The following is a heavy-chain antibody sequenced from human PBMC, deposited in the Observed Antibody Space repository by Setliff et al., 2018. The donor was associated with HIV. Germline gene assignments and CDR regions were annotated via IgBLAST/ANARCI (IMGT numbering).Heavy chain of an antibody. CDR1: GGSINSTSYY. Sequence: SETLSLTCTVPGGSINSTSYYWGWIRQPPGHGLEWIGEINHSGSTNYNPPLKSRVTISLDTSKNQFSLKLSSVTAADTAVYYCAKLTPFDYWGQGTLVTVSS. V-gene: IGHV4-39*07. CDR3: AKLTPFDY. J-gene: IGHJ4*02. D-gene: IGHD7-27*01. CDR2: INHSGST.